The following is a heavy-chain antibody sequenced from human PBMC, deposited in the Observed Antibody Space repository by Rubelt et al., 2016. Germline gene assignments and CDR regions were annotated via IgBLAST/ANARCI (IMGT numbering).Heavy chain of an antibody. CDR2: IYWDADK. V-gene: IGHV2-5*02. Sequence: QITLKESGLTLVKPTQTLTLTCTFSGFSLSSTGVGVGWIRQPPGKALEWLALIYWDADKRYSLSLNNRLTINKDTSKNQVVLSVTNMDPVDTGTYYCALRGSPTRGFDYWGQGTLVTVSS. CDR1: GFSLSSTGVG. D-gene: IGHD1-26*01. J-gene: IGHJ4*02. CDR3: ALRGSPTRGFDY.